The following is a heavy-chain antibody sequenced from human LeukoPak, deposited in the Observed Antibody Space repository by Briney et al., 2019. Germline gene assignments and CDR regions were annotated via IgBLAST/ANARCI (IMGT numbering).Heavy chain of an antibody. J-gene: IGHJ4*02. CDR1: GFTSGTFA. Sequence: GGSLRLSCAASGFTSGTFAFSWVRHAPGKGLEWVSSITGDDSTYYADSVKGRFTISRDTSSNTLYLQMNSLRAEDTALYYCAKGHYDFRDYWGQGTLVTVSS. D-gene: IGHD3-3*01. V-gene: IGHV3-23*01. CDR3: AKGHYDFRDY. CDR2: ITGDDST.